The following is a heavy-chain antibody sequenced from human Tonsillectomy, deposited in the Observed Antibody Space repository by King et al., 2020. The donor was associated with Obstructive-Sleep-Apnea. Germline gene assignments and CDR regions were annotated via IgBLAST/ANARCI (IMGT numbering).Heavy chain of an antibody. V-gene: IGHV3-20*04. J-gene: IGHJ4*02. CDR3: VRDQSGDGYNREFDY. CDR2: IICNGGDT. D-gene: IGHD5-24*01. Sequence: VQLVESGGGVVRPGGSLRLSCAASGFTFDDYGMSWVRQGPGKGLEWVSGIICNGGDTGYADSVKGRFTISRDNAKNSLYLQMNSLRAEDTALYYCVRDQSGDGYNREFDYWGQGTLVTVSS. CDR1: GFTFDDYG.